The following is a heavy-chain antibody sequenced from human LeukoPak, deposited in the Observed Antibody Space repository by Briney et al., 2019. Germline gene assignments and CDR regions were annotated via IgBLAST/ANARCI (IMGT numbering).Heavy chain of an antibody. J-gene: IGHJ4*02. CDR3: ARDRQSMVGAIDY. Sequence: GGSLRLSCAASGFTFSSYEMNWARQAPGKGLEWVSYISSSGSTIYYADSVKGRFTISRDNAKNSLYLQMNSLRAEDTAVYYCARDRQSMVGAIDYWGQGTLVTVSS. D-gene: IGHD1-26*01. CDR2: ISSSGSTI. V-gene: IGHV3-48*03. CDR1: GFTFSSYE.